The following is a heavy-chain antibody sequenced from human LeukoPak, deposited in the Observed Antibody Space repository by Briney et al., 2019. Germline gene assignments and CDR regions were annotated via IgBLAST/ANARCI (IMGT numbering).Heavy chain of an antibody. J-gene: IGHJ4*02. V-gene: IGHV1-69*06. Sequence: GASVKVSCKTSGGILSPYSIIWVRQAPGQRLEWMGSIVPISGSTDYTQKFQGRVTITADKSTSQAYMELTSLRFEDTAVYYCVWGYYSTIALDYWGQGTLVTVSS. CDR3: VWGYYSTIALDY. D-gene: IGHD3-22*01. CDR1: GGILSPYS. CDR2: IVPISGST.